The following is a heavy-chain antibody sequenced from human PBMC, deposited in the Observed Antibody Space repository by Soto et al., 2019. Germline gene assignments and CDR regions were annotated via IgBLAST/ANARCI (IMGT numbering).Heavy chain of an antibody. D-gene: IGHD3-22*01. Sequence: SETLSLTCTVSGGSISSSSYYWGWIRQPPGKGLEWIGSIYYSGSTYYNPSLKSRVTISVDTSKNQFSLKLSSVTAADTAVYYCARSARIGYYYDSSGYYYYWGQGTLVTVSS. J-gene: IGHJ4*02. CDR2: IYYSGST. CDR3: ARSARIGYYYDSSGYYYY. V-gene: IGHV4-39*01. CDR1: GGSISSSSYY.